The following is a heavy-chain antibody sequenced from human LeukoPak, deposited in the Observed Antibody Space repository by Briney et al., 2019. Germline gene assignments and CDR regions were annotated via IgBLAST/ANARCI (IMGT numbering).Heavy chain of an antibody. CDR1: GYTFTGYY. D-gene: IGHD6-19*01. J-gene: IGHJ6*03. CDR2: INTNTGNP. CDR3: ARDRGWYDNYYYYYMDV. V-gene: IGHV7-4-1*02. Sequence: GASVKVSCKASGYTFTGYYIHWVRQAPGQGLEWMGWINTNTGNPTYAQGFTGRFVFSLDTSVSTAYLQISSLKAEDTAVYYCARDRGWYDNYYYYYMDVWGKGTTVTVSS.